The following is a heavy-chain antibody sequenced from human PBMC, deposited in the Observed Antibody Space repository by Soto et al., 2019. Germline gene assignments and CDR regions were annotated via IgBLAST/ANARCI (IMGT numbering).Heavy chain of an antibody. V-gene: IGHV4-31*03. D-gene: IGHD2-15*01. CDR1: GGSISSGGSD. J-gene: IGHJ3*02. CDR2: INHSGTI. CDR3: ARDSPGTEGYCSGGSCYSHAFDI. Sequence: PSETLSLTCTVSGGSISSGGSDWSWVRQPPGKGLEWIGEINHSGTINYNPSLKSRVTISVDTSKNQFSLKLSSVTAADTAVYYCARDSPGTEGYCSGGSCYSHAFDIWGQGTMVTVSS.